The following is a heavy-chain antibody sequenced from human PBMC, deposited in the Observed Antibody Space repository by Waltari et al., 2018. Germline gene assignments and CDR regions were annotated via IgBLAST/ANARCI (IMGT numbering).Heavy chain of an antibody. CDR3: ARDWLGSGTYYTGDY. Sequence: EVQLVESGGGLAQPGGSLRLSCAASGFTFSSYGMNWARQAPGRGLEWLSHISSSSGTIYYADSVKGRFTISRDNAKNSLFLHMNNLRGEDTAVYYCARDWLGSGTYYTGDYWGQGTLVTVSS. J-gene: IGHJ4*02. D-gene: IGHD3-10*01. CDR2: ISSSSGTI. V-gene: IGHV3-48*04. CDR1: GFTFSSYG.